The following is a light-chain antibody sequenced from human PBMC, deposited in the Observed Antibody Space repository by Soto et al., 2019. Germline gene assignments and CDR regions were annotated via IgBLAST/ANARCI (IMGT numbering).Light chain of an antibody. Sequence: DIVMTQSPDSLTVSLGERATINCKSSQSVFFNSNKKNFLGWYQQKPGQPPKLLIYWASIRKSGVPDRFSGSGSGTDFTLTINSLQPEDVAVYYCQQYFNSPITFGQVTRLEIK. CDR2: WAS. J-gene: IGKJ5*01. CDR1: QSVFFNSNKKNF. CDR3: QQYFNSPIT. V-gene: IGKV4-1*01.